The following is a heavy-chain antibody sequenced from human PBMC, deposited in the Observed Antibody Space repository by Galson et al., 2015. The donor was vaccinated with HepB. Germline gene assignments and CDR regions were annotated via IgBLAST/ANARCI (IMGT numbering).Heavy chain of an antibody. CDR1: GYAFTSHD. D-gene: IGHD6-13*01. Sequence: SVKVSCKASGYAFTSHDINWVRQAPGQGLEWMGWMNPNNVKTGYAQKFRGRVTMTRDTSISTAYMELSSLTSEDTAVYYCARASSDGSSWSYFDLWVQGTLVTVSS. J-gene: IGHJ4*02. V-gene: IGHV1-8*01. CDR2: MNPNNVKT. CDR3: ARASSDGSSWSYFDL.